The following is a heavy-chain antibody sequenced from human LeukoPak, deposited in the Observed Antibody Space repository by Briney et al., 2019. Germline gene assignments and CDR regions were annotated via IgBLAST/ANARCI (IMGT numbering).Heavy chain of an antibody. CDR3: SRDAPGIAVAGSFGI. CDR2: IYSCGST. Sequence: PGGSLRLSCAASGFTVSSNYMSWVRQAPGKGLEWVSVIYSCGSTYYADSVKGRFTISRDNSKNTVYLQMDSLRAGDTAVYYCSRDAPGIAVAGSFGIWGQGTMVTVSS. D-gene: IGHD6-19*01. J-gene: IGHJ3*02. CDR1: GFTVSSNY. V-gene: IGHV3-53*01.